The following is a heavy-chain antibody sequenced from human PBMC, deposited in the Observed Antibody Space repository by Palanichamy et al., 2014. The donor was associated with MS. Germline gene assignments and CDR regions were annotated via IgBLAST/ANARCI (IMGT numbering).Heavy chain of an antibody. CDR3: ARDLSFAFDI. D-gene: IGHD2/OR15-2a*01. CDR1: GFTFSSYN. V-gene: IGHV3-21*01. J-gene: IGHJ3*02. Sequence: EVQLVESGGGLVKPGGSLRLSCAASGFTFSSYNMNWVRLAPGRGLEWVSSISGDSSYIYDADSVKGRFTISRDNAKKSLYLQMNSLSAEDTAMYYCARDLSFAFDIWGQGTMVTVSS. CDR2: ISGDSSYI.